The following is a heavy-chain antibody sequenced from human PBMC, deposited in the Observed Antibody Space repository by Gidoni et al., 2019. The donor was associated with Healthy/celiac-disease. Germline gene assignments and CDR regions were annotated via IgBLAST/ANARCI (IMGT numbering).Heavy chain of an antibody. CDR3: AREERWLQSEGFDY. D-gene: IGHD5-12*01. CDR1: GCSISSYY. V-gene: IGHV4-59*13. J-gene: IGHJ4*02. CDR2: IYYSGST. Sequence: QVQLQESGPGLVKPSETLSLTCTVSGCSISSYYWSWIRQPPGKGLEWIGYIYYSGSTNYNPSLKGRVTISVDTSKNQFSLKLSSVTAADTAVYYCAREERWLQSEGFDYWGQGTLVTVSS.